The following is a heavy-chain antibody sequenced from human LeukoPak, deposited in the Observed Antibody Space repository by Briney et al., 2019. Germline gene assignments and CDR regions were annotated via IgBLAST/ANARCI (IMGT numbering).Heavy chain of an antibody. CDR1: GFTFSHYS. CDR3: ARITMGATIVNFYYYHMDV. J-gene: IGHJ6*03. D-gene: IGHD3-16*02. V-gene: IGHV3-64*02. Sequence: GGSLRLSCAAYGFTFSHYSMHWVRQAPGKGLEYVSAIISNGGSTHYADSVKGRFTISRDNSKNTLYLQMDSLRAEDMAVYYCARITMGATIVNFYYYHMDVWGKGATVTVSS. CDR2: IISNGGST.